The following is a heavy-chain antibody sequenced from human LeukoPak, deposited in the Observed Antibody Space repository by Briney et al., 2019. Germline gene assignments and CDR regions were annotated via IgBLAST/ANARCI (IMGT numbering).Heavy chain of an antibody. Sequence: GGSLRLSCAASGFTFSSYAMSWARQAPGKGLDWVSGISGTGGSTHYADSVKGRFTISRDNSKNTLYLQMSSLRAEDTAVYYCAKEDSVATYFDYWGQGTLVTVSS. CDR2: ISGTGGST. J-gene: IGHJ4*02. CDR3: AKEDSVATYFDY. D-gene: IGHD5-12*01. V-gene: IGHV3-23*01. CDR1: GFTFSSYA.